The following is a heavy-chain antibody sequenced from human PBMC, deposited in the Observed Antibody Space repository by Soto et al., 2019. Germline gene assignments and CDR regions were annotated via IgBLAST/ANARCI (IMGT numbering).Heavy chain of an antibody. Sequence: EVQLVESGGGLVQPGGSLRLSCAASGFTFSSYSMNWVRQAPGKGLEWVSYISSSSSTIYYADSVKGRFTISRDNAKNSLYLQMNSLRAEDPAVYYCASTYYDFWSGPPYYYYYMDVWGKGTTVTVSS. D-gene: IGHD3-3*01. V-gene: IGHV3-48*01. CDR3: ASTYYDFWSGPPYYYYYMDV. CDR2: ISSSSSTI. J-gene: IGHJ6*03. CDR1: GFTFSSYS.